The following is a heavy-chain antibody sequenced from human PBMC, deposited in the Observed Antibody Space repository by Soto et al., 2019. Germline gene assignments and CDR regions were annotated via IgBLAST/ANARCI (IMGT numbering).Heavy chain of an antibody. CDR2: IWYDGSNK. CDR1: GFTFSSYG. V-gene: IGHV3-33*01. CDR3: AREGTTVTATNWFDP. D-gene: IGHD4-17*01. J-gene: IGHJ5*02. Sequence: QVQLVESGGGVVQPGRSLRLSCAASGFTFSSYGMHWVRQARGKGLEWVAVIWYDGSNKYYADSVKGRFTISRDNSKNTLHLQMNSLRAEDTAVYYCAREGTTVTATNWFDPWGQGTLVTVSS.